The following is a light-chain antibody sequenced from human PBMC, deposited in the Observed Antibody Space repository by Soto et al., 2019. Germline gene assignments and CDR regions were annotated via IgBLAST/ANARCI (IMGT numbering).Light chain of an antibody. CDR3: QQYKSYSIT. CDR2: DAS. CDR1: QSISSY. J-gene: IGKJ5*01. Sequence: IQMTQSPSFLSASVGDRVTITCRASQSISSYLNWYQQKPGKAPNLLIYDASSLQSGVPSRFSGSGSGTEFTLTISSLQPDDFATYFCQQYKSYSITFGQGTRLEI. V-gene: IGKV1-5*01.